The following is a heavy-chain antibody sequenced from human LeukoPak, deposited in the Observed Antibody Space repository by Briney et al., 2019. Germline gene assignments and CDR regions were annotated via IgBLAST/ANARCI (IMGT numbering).Heavy chain of an antibody. CDR1: GGSISSGSYY. CDR2: IYTSGST. J-gene: IGHJ3*02. Sequence: SETLSLTCTVSGGSISSGSYYWSWIRQPAGTGLEWIGRIYTSGSTNYNPSLKSRVTISVDTSKNQFSLKLSSVTAADTAVYYCASLTVAFGAFDIWGQGTMVTVSS. V-gene: IGHV4-61*02. CDR3: ASLTVAFGAFDI. D-gene: IGHD2-8*02.